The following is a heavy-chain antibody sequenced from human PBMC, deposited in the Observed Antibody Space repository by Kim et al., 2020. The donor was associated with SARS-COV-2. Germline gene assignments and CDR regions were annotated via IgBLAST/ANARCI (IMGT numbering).Heavy chain of an antibody. Sequence: LSLTCAASGFTFSSYWMSWVRQAPGKGLEWVANIKQDGSEKYYVDSVKGRFTISRDNAKNSLYLQMNSLRAEDTAVYYCARAAYYYDSSGYYSWYYFDYWGQGTLVTVSS. V-gene: IGHV3-7*01. J-gene: IGHJ4*02. CDR3: ARAAYYYDSSGYYSWYYFDY. CDR1: GFTFSSYW. CDR2: IKQDGSEK. D-gene: IGHD3-22*01.